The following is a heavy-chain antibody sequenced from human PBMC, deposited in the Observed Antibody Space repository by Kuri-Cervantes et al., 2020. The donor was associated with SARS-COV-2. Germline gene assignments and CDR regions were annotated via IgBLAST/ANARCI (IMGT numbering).Heavy chain of an antibody. V-gene: IGHV3-23*01. CDR1: GFTFSSYA. CDR3: AKGYQFVGYSYGQGLFDY. D-gene: IGHD5-18*01. J-gene: IGHJ4*02. CDR2: IRGSGGST. Sequence: GGSLRLSCAASGFTFSSYAMSWVRQAPGKGLEWVSAIRGSGGSTYYADSVEGRFTISRDNSKNTLYLQMNSLRAEDTAVYYCAKGYQFVGYSYGQGLFDYWGQGTLVT.